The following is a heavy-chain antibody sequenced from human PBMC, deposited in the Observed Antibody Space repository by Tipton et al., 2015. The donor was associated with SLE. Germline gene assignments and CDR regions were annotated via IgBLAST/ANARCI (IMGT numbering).Heavy chain of an antibody. Sequence: TLSLTCTVSCGSINGYYWNCFRQPPGRELEWIGYIYHSGSTNYNPSLKSRVTMSVDTSKNQFSLKRSSVTTADTAVYYCARTLAAQIDYWGQGTLVTVSS. CDR2: IYHSGST. CDR3: ARTLAAQIDY. D-gene: IGHD6-6*01. J-gene: IGHJ4*02. V-gene: IGHV4-59*01. CDR1: CGSINGYY.